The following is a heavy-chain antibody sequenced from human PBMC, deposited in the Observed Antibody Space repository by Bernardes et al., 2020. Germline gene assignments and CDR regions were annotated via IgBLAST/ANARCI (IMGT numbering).Heavy chain of an antibody. D-gene: IGHD2-15*01. CDR3: ARVPNCSGGSCYYYYGMDV. Sequence: WGTLRLSCAASGFTFSSYWLTWVRQAPGKGLEWIANINHDGSEKHYVDPVKGRFTISRDNAKNSLYLQMNSLRAEGTAVYYCARVPNCSGGSCYYYYGMDVWGQGTTVTVCS. J-gene: IGHJ6*02. CDR1: GFTFSSYW. CDR2: INHDGSEK. V-gene: IGHV3-7*01.